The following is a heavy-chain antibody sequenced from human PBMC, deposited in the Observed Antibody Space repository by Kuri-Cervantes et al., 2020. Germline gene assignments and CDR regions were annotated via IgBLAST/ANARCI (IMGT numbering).Heavy chain of an antibody. CDR3: SRPPGAFDI. Sequence: GESLKISCAASGFTFSSYAMHWVRQAPGKGLEWVAVISYDGSNKYYADSVKGRFTISRDNSKNTLYLQMNSLRAEDTAVYYCSRPPGAFDIWGQGTMVTVSS. CDR2: ISYDGSNK. J-gene: IGHJ3*02. CDR1: GFTFSSYA. V-gene: IGHV3-30-3*01.